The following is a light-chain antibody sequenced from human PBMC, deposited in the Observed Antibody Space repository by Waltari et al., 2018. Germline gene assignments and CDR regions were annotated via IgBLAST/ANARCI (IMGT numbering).Light chain of an antibody. CDR1: SGINVATHK. V-gene: IGLV5-45*01. Sequence: QAVLTQPASLSASPGESASLTCTLRSGINVATHKIYWYQQRPGSPPQILLKYRSDSETKQGAGVPSRFCGSKDTSANADILLIAGLHSEDEADYYCMILHNRAVLFGVGTRLTVL. CDR3: MILHNRAVL. CDR2: YRSDSET. J-gene: IGLJ3*02.